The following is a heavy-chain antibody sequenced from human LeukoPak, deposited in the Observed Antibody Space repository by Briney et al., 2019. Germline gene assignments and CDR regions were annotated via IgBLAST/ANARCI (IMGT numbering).Heavy chain of an antibody. CDR3: ARDYKYAFDN. V-gene: IGHV3-20*04. J-gene: IGHJ4*02. D-gene: IGHD5-24*01. CDR1: GFTFEDFG. Sequence: GGSLRLSCAASGFTFEDFGITWVRQVPGKGLEWVSGINWNGVKTHYADSVKGRFTISRDNAKNTLYLEMNSLRVEDTAVYYCARDYKYAFDNWGQGTLVTVSS. CDR2: INWNGVKT.